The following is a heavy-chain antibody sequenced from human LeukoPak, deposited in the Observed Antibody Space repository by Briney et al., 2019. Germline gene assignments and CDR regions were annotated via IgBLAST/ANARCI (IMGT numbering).Heavy chain of an antibody. CDR2: IYYSGNT. V-gene: IGHV4-59*01. D-gene: IGHD2-21*01. CDR3: ARGFYSASSFDY. CDR1: GASMSSYF. Sequence: SETLSLTCTVSGASMSSYFWNWIRQPPGKGLEWIGYIYYSGNTDYNPSLKSRVSISVDTSKRQFSLNLSSVTAADAAVYYCARGFYSASSFDYWGQGTLVTVSS. J-gene: IGHJ4*02.